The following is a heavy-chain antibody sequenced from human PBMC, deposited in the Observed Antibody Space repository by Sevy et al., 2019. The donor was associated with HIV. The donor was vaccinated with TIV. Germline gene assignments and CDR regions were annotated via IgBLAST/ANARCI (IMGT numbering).Heavy chain of an antibody. CDR1: GGTFSSYA. V-gene: IGHV1-69*13. J-gene: IGHJ4*02. CDR3: ASESYSSGSYYNSFDY. Sequence: ASVKVSCKASGGTFSSYAISWVRQAPGQGLEWMGGIIPIFGTANYAQKFQGRVTITANESTCTAYMELSSLRAEDTAVYYCASESYSSGSYYNSFDYWGQGTLVTVSS. CDR2: IIPIFGTA. D-gene: IGHD3-10*01.